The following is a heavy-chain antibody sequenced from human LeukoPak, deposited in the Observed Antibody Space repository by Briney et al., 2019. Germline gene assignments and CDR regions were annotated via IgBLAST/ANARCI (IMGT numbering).Heavy chain of an antibody. D-gene: IGHD2-2*01. J-gene: IGHJ6*03. V-gene: IGHV1-8*01. Sequence: ASVKVSCKASGYTFTSYDINWVRQATGQGLEWMGWMNPNSGNTGYAQKLQGRVTMTRNTSISTAYMELSSLKPEDTAVYYCARKGPANYYYYYMDVWGKGTSVTVSS. CDR1: GYTFTSYD. CDR3: ARKGPANYYYYYMDV. CDR2: MNPNSGNT.